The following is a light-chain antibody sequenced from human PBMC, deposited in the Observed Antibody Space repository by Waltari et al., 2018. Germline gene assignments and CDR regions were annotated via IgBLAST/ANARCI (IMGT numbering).Light chain of an antibody. CDR1: SSDVGSYKF. V-gene: IGLV2-23*01. CDR3: CSYAGRSTWV. CDR2: EGT. Sequence: QSALTQPASVSGSPGQSITISCTGTSSDVGSYKFVSWYQQHPGKAPKLMTYEGTKRPSGVSNRFSGSKSGNTASLTISGLQAEDEADYYCCSYAGRSTWVFGGGTKLTVL. J-gene: IGLJ3*02.